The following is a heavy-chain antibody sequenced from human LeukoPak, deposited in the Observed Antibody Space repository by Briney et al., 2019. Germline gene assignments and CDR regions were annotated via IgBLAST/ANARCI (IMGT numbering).Heavy chain of an antibody. CDR3: ARGGWQGTDYYASPRGYFQH. CDR2: IYYSGST. J-gene: IGHJ1*01. Sequence: SRTLSLTCTVPGGSISSDYYYWTWIRQHPGKGLEWIGYIYYSGSTYYNPSLKSRVTISVDTSKNQFSLKLSSVTAADTAVYYCARGGWQGTDYYASPRGYFQHWGQGTLVTVSS. V-gene: IGHV4-31*03. D-gene: IGHD3-22*01. CDR1: GGSISSDYYY.